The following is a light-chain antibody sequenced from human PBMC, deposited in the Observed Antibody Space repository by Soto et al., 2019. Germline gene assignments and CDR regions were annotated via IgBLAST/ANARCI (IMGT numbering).Light chain of an antibody. J-gene: IGKJ4*01. CDR2: DAS. CDR1: QSISSW. Sequence: DIQMTQSPSTLSSSVGDRVTITCRASQSISSWLAWYQQKPGKAPKLLIYDASSLESGVPARFSGSGSGTEFTLTISSLQPDDFATYYCQQYNSYPLTFGGGTKVEIK. CDR3: QQYNSYPLT. V-gene: IGKV1-5*01.